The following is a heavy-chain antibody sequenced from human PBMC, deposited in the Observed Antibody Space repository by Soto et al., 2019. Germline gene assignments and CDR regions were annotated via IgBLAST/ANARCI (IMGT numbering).Heavy chain of an antibody. CDR2: IYPGDSDT. Sequence: GESLKISCKTSGYYFPSYYLAWVRQVPGKGLEWMAIIYPGDSDTRYSPSFQGQVTISRDNSKNTLYLQMNSLRAEDTAVYYCAKGRIAVAGLFDYWGQGTLVTVSS. J-gene: IGHJ4*02. V-gene: IGHV5-51*01. CDR1: GYYFPSYY. CDR3: AKGRIAVAGLFDY. D-gene: IGHD6-19*01.